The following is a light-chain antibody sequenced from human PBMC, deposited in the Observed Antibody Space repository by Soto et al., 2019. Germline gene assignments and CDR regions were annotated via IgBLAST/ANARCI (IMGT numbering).Light chain of an antibody. CDR1: RTDVGGYNF. J-gene: IGLJ1*01. Sequence: QPASVSGSPGQSITISCTGTRTDVGGYNFVSWYQQHPGKAPKLIIYEVSNRPSGVSNRFSGSKSDNTASLTISGLQAEDEADYYCCSYVSSKAYVFGTGTKVTVL. V-gene: IGLV2-14*01. CDR3: CSYVSSKAYV. CDR2: EVS.